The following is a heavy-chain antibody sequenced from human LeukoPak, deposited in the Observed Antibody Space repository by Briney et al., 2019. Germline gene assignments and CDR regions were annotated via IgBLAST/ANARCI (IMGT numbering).Heavy chain of an antibody. Sequence: PGGSLRLSCAASGFTFSSYAMSWVRQAPGKGLEWVSAISGSGGSTYYADSVKGRFTISRDNAKNSLYLQMNSLRAEDTAVYYCARVSGAFDYWGQGTLVTVSS. CDR2: ISGSGGST. CDR3: ARVSGAFDY. J-gene: IGHJ4*02. V-gene: IGHV3-23*01. CDR1: GFTFSSYA.